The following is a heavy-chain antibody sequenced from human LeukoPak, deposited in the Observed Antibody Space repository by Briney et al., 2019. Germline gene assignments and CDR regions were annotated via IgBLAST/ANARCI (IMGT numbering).Heavy chain of an antibody. D-gene: IGHD1-26*01. CDR2: VGIDSGNT. Sequence: GGSLRLSCAASGFIFSDYSMNWVRQAPGKGLEWISYVGIDSGNTKYADSVKGRFTISGDNAKNSLYLQMNSLRAEDTAVYYCARGSYLDYYYYYMDVWGKGTTVTVSS. V-gene: IGHV3-21*05. J-gene: IGHJ6*03. CDR3: ARGSYLDYYYYYMDV. CDR1: GFIFSDYS.